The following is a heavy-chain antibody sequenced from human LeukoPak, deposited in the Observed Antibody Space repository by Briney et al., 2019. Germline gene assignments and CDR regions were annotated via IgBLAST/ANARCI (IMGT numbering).Heavy chain of an antibody. D-gene: IGHD3-22*01. J-gene: IGHJ5*02. V-gene: IGHV1-2*04. CDR3: AREWGYYDRSGYYFSRNCFDP. Sequence: ASVKVSCKASGYTFTSYYMHWVRQAPGQGLEWMGWINPNSGGTNYAQKFQGWVTMTRDTSINTAYMELSRLRSDDTAVYYCAREWGYYDRSGYYFSRNCFDPWGQGTLVTVSS. CDR2: INPNSGGT. CDR1: GYTFTSYY.